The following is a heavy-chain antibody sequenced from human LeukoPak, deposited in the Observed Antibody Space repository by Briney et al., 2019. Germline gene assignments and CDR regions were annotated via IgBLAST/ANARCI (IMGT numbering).Heavy chain of an antibody. CDR3: ARASHDTLFDY. CDR1: GFAFSDYY. V-gene: IGHV3-11*01. CDR2: ISSSGSTI. D-gene: IGHD1-1*01. J-gene: IGHJ4*02. Sequence: GGSLRLSCAASGFAFSDYYMSWIRQAPGKGLEWVSYISSSGSTIYYADSVKGRFTISRDNAKNSLYLQMNSLRAEDTAVYYCARASHDTLFDYWGQGTLVTVSS.